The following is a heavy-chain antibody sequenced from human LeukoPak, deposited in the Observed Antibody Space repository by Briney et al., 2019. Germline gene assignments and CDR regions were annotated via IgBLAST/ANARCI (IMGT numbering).Heavy chain of an antibody. CDR2: VFYSGRT. D-gene: IGHD1-26*01. Sequence: KPSETLSLTCTVSGGSIPTKNFYWGWIRQPPGKGLEWIGSVFYSGRTYYNPSLKSRVTISVDTSKNQFSLKLSSVTAADTAVYYCASLGATIGDFDYWGQGTLVTVSS. CDR3: ASLGATIGDFDY. V-gene: IGHV4-39*01. CDR1: GGSIPTKNFY. J-gene: IGHJ4*02.